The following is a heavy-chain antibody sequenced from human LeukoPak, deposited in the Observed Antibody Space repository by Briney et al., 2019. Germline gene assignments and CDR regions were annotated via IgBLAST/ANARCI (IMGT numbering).Heavy chain of an antibody. Sequence: TGGSLRLSCAASGFSFSIYSMNWVRQAPGKGLEWVSYISSSSNTVYYADSVKDRFTISRDNSKNTLYLQMNSLRAEDTAVYYCAKGLGSGWYRKGGFGYWGQGTLVTVSS. CDR3: AKGLGSGWYRKGGFGY. CDR1: GFSFSIYS. CDR2: ISSSSNTV. D-gene: IGHD6-19*01. V-gene: IGHV3-48*01. J-gene: IGHJ4*02.